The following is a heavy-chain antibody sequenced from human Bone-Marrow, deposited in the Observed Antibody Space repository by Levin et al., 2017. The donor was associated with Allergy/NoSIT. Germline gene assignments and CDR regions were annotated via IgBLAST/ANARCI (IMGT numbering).Heavy chain of an antibody. D-gene: IGHD5-12*01. CDR1: GYSFTHYA. V-gene: IGHV1-3*01. CDR3: AREVIPRGSSRQWLPLDWFDP. J-gene: IGHJ5*02. Sequence: GESLKISCQASGYSFTHYAIHWVRQAPGQRLEWMGWINPVNGNTKYSQNFQGRVTITKDTSASTVDVELSSLRSEDTAVYYCAREVIPRGSSRQWLPLDWFDPWGQGTLVTVSS. CDR2: INPVNGNT.